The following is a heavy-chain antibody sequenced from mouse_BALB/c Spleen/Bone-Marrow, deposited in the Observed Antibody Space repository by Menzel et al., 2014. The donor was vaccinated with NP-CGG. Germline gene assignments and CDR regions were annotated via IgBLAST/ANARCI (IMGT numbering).Heavy chain of an antibody. D-gene: IGHD2-4*01. Sequence: VQLQQSGPELVKPGASVKIPCKASGYTFTDYNMDWVKQSHGKSLEWIGDINPNNGGTIYNQKFKGKATLTVDKSSGTAYMELRSLTSEDTAVYYCARWGSDYLFAYWGQGTLVTVSA. CDR1: GYTFTDYN. CDR3: ARWGSDYLFAY. V-gene: IGHV1-18*01. J-gene: IGHJ3*01. CDR2: INPNNGGT.